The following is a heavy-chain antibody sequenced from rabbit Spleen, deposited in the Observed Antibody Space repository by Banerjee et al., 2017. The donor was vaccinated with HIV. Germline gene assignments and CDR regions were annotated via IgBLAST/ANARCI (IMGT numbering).Heavy chain of an antibody. CDR2: ISDRSGRT. V-gene: IGHV1S40*01. CDR1: GFDFSGDY. J-gene: IGHJ4*01. Sequence: QQLVESGGGLVKPGASLTLTCTASGFDFSGDYMCWVRQAPGKGLEWIACISDRSGRTDYATWAKGRFTISKTSSTTVTLQMTSLTVADTATYFCAREGSITTFAFNLWGQGTLVTVS. CDR3: AREGSITTFAFNL. D-gene: IGHD3-1*01.